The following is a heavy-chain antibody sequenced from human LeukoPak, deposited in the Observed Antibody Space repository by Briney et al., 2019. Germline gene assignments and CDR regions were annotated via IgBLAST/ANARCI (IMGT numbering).Heavy chain of an antibody. D-gene: IGHD3-3*01. CDR1: GGSTSDYY. V-gene: IGHV4-59*01. J-gene: IGHJ4*02. Sequence: TSSETLSLTCNVSGGSTSDYYLSWIRQSPGKGLEWIGYRYYTGSSSQNPSLKSRVSISLDTPKNQFTLQLTSVTAADTAVYYCAMTYDFWTGSFDYWGQGSLVTVSS. CDR2: RYYTGSS. CDR3: AMTYDFWTGSFDY.